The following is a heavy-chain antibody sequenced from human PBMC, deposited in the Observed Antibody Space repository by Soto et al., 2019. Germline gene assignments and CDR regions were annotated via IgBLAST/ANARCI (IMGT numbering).Heavy chain of an antibody. CDR1: GGSISGYY. J-gene: IGHJ6*03. Sequence: SETLFLTCTVSGGSISGYYWRWIRQPPGKGLEWIGYIYYSGRTNYNPSHKSRVTISVDTSKNQFSLKLSSVTAADTAVYYCARGDIKLELESNYYYYYMDVWGKGTTVTVSS. D-gene: IGHD1-7*01. CDR2: IYYSGRT. CDR3: ARGDIKLELESNYYYYYMDV. V-gene: IGHV4-59*01.